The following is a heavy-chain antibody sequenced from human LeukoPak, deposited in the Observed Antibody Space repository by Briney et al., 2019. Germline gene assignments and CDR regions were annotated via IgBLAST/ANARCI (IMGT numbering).Heavy chain of an antibody. V-gene: IGHV3-30*04. CDR3: VKERGPHDAFDV. Sequence: GRSLRLSCAASGFIFSDYGMHWARQAPGKGLEWVAGISFDGGVSNYADFVRGRLTISRDNSKNTLDLQMNSLTTEDTTVCYCVKERGPHDAFDVWGQGTKVTVSS. CDR1: GFIFSDYG. CDR2: ISFDGGVS. J-gene: IGHJ3*01.